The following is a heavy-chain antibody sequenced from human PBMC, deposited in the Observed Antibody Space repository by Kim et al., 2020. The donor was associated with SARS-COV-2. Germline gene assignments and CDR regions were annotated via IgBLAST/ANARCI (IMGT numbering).Heavy chain of an antibody. Sequence: SNPSLKSRVTISVDTSKNQFSLKLSSVTAADTAVYYCARTGTTYYYGMDVWGQGTTVTVSS. V-gene: IGHV4-34*01. CDR3: ARTGTTYYYGMDV. J-gene: IGHJ6*02. D-gene: IGHD1-7*01.